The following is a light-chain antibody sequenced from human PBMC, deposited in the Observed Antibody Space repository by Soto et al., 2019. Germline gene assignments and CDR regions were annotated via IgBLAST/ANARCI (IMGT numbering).Light chain of an antibody. CDR3: MQGTYLPPP. CDR2: TVS. V-gene: IGKV2-30*01. J-gene: IGKJ1*01. Sequence: DVVMTQSPLSLPVTLGQPASISCRSIQGRVYSDGNAYLNWFQQSPGQSPRRLIYTVSNRDSGVPDRFSGSGSGTDFTLKISRVEAEDVVVYYCMQGTYLPPPFGQGTKVEI. CDR1: QGRVYSDGNAY.